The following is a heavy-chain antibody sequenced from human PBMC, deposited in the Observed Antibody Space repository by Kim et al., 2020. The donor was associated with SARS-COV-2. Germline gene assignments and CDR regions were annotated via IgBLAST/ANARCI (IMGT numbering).Heavy chain of an antibody. Sequence: LTSRLTISVDTSKNQFSLKLSSVTAADTAVYYCARGMDSSGYYRDDAFDIWGQGTMVTVSS. V-gene: IGHV4-34*01. D-gene: IGHD3-22*01. CDR3: ARGMDSSGYYRDDAFDI. J-gene: IGHJ3*02.